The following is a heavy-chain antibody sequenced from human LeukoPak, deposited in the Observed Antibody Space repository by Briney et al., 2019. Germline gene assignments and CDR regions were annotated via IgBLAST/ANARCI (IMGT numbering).Heavy chain of an antibody. CDR3: ARVNYDSSGYHTNGDY. V-gene: IGHV4-34*01. D-gene: IGHD3-22*01. CDR2: INHSGST. J-gene: IGHJ4*02. Sequence: PSETLSLTCAAYGRSFSGIYWSWIRQPPGKGLEWIGEINHSGSTNYNPSLKSRVTISVDTSKNQFSLKLSSVTAADTAVFYCARVNYDSSGYHTNGDYWGQGTLVTVSS. CDR1: GRSFSGIY.